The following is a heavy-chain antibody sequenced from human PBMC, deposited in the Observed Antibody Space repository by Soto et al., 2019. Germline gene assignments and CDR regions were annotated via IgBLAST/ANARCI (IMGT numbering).Heavy chain of an antibody. CDR1: GGSISSGGYY. CDR2: IYYSGST. D-gene: IGHD6-6*01. V-gene: IGHV4-31*03. Sequence: SETLSLTCTVSGGSISSGGYYWSWIRQHPGKGLEWIGYIYYSGSTYYNPSLKSRVTISVDTSKNQFSLKLSSVTAADTAVYYCARDSGLVGGYYYGMDVWGQGTTFTVSS. J-gene: IGHJ6*02. CDR3: ARDSGLVGGYYYGMDV.